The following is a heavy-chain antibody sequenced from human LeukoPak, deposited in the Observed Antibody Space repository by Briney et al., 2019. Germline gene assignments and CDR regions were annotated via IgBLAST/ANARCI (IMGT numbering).Heavy chain of an antibody. CDR3: ARGGGYSSGWFGWFDP. J-gene: IGHJ5*02. CDR2: IYYSGST. D-gene: IGHD6-19*01. Sequence: SETLSLTCTVSGGSISSYYWSWIRQPPGKGLEWIGYIYYSGSTNYNPSLKSRVTISVDTSKNQFSLKLSSVTAADTAVYYCARGGGYSSGWFGWFDPWGQGTLGTVSS. CDR1: GGSISSYY. V-gene: IGHV4-59*01.